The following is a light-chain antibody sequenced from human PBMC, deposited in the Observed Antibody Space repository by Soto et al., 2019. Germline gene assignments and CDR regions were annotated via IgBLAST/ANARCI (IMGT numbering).Light chain of an antibody. CDR2: DVS. CDR1: SSDVGGYNY. Sequence: QSALTQPASVSRSPGQSITISCTGTSSDVGGYNYVSWYQQHPGKAPKLMIYDVSNRPSGVSNRFSGSKSGNTASLTISGLQTEDEADYYCCSYTSSNTVVFGGGTKVTVL. CDR3: CSYTSSNTVV. V-gene: IGLV2-14*01. J-gene: IGLJ2*01.